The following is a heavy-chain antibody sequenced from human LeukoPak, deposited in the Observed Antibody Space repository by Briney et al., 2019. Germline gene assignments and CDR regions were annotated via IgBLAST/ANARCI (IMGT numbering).Heavy chain of an antibody. V-gene: IGHV4-34*01. CDR3: ARGRQDNTMIVVVMTSVSYFLDV. CDR2: INPSGST. CDR1: GESLSGYH. J-gene: IGHJ6*03. Sequence: PSETLSLTCAVHGESLSGYHWTWIRQSPGKGLEWIGDINPSGSTYYNPPLKSRLNISVDTSKNQFSLKLTYVTAADTAVYYCARGRQDNTMIVVVMTSVSYFLDVWGRGTTVSVS. D-gene: IGHD3-22*01.